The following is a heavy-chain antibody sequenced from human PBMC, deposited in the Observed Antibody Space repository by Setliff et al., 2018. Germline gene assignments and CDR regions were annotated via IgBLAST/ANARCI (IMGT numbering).Heavy chain of an antibody. CDR2: INQDGSET. CDR1: GFTFSSHW. V-gene: IGHV3-7*01. D-gene: IGHD2-21*02. Sequence: PGGSLRLSCAASGFTFSSHWMTWVRQAPGKGLEWVANINQDGSETYYVDSLKGRFTISRDNAKNSLYLQVNSLRAEDTAVYYCARDLNVDDCGGDCHLPFYYYYLDVWGKGTTVTVSS. J-gene: IGHJ6*03. CDR3: ARDLNVDDCGGDCHLPFYYYYLDV.